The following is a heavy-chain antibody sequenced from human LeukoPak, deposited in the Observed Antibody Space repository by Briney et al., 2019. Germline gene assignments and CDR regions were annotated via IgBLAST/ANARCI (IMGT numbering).Heavy chain of an antibody. CDR3: AREGGRGGYDPGYRGRRRYYFDY. D-gene: IGHD5-12*01. J-gene: IGHJ4*02. CDR1: GGSFSGYY. Sequence: SETLSLTCAVYGGSFSGYYWSWIRQPPGKGLEWIGEINHSGSTNYNPSLKSRVTISVDTSKNQFSLKLSSVTAADTAVYYCAREGGRGGYDPGYRGRRRYYFDYWGQGTLVTVSS. CDR2: INHSGST. V-gene: IGHV4-34*01.